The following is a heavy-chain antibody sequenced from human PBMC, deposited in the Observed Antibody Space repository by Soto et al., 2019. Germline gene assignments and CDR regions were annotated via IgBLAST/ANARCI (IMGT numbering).Heavy chain of an antibody. CDR2: IYYSGST. D-gene: IGHD3-10*01. J-gene: IGHJ5*02. V-gene: IGHV4-59*01. Sequence: PSGTLSLTCTVSGGSISSYSWSWIRQPPGKGLEWIGYIYYSGSTNYNPSLKSRVTISVDTSKNQFSLKLSSVTAADTAVYYCARESRYYGSGRVNWFDPWGQGTLVSVSS. CDR1: GGSISSYS. CDR3: ARESRYYGSGRVNWFDP.